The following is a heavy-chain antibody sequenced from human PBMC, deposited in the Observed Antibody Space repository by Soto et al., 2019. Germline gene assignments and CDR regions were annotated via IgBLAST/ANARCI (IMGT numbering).Heavy chain of an antibody. J-gene: IGHJ4*02. CDR2: ISSSSSTI. CDR3: ARDGDYYDSSGYYPPWLLEGN. V-gene: IGHV3-48*02. D-gene: IGHD3-22*01. Sequence: GGSLRLSCAASGFTFSSYSMNWVRQAPGKGLEWVSYISSSSSTIYYADSVKGRFTISRDNAKNSLYLQMNSLRDEDTAVYYCARDGDYYDSSGYYPPWLLEGNWGQGTLVTVSS. CDR1: GFTFSSYS.